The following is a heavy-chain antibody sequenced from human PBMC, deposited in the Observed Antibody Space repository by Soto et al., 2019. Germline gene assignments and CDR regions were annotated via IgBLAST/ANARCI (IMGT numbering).Heavy chain of an antibody. CDR1: GFTFSSYG. J-gene: IGHJ4*02. CDR2: ISYDGSNK. V-gene: IGHV3-30*18. CDR3: AKARIVGATRTPFYY. Sequence: GGSLRLSCAASGFTFSSYGMHWVRQAPGKGLEWVAVISYDGSNKYYADSVKGRFTISRDNSKNTLYLQMNSLRAEDTAVYYCAKARIVGATRTPFYYWGQGNLVTVSS. D-gene: IGHD1-26*01.